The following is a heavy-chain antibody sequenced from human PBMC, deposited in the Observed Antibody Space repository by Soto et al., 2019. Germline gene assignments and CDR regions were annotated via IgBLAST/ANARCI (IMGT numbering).Heavy chain of an antibody. CDR3: AVGVGVLYYFDY. Sequence: QVQLVQSGAEVKKPGSSVKVSCKASGGTFSSYTISWVRQAPGQGLEWMGRIIPILGIANYAQKFQGRFTITADKSTSTAYMELSSLRSEDTAVYYCAVGVGVLYYFDYWGQGTLVTVSS. V-gene: IGHV1-69*02. CDR2: IIPILGIA. CDR1: GGTFSSYT. D-gene: IGHD1-26*01. J-gene: IGHJ4*02.